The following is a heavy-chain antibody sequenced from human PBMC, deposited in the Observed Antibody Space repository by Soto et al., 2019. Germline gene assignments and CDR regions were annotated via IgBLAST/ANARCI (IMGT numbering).Heavy chain of an antibody. Sequence: GGSLRLSCAASGFTFSSYAMSWVRQAPGKGLEWVSVIYSGGSTYYADSVKGRFTISRDNSKNTLYLQMNSLRAEDTAVYYCARDGSGSYHGMDVWGQGTTVTVSS. CDR1: GFTFSSYA. CDR2: IYSGGST. J-gene: IGHJ6*02. CDR3: ARDGSGSYHGMDV. D-gene: IGHD3-10*01. V-gene: IGHV3-53*01.